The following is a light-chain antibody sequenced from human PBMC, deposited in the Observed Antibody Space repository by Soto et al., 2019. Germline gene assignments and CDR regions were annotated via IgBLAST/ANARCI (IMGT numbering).Light chain of an antibody. CDR3: QSYDSSLSGSNWV. J-gene: IGLJ3*02. CDR2: ANT. Sequence: QSVLTQPPSVSGAPGQRVTISCTGSSSNIGAGYDVHWYQQLPGTAPKLLIYANTNRPSGVPDRFSGSKSGTSASLAITGLQAEDEADYYCQSYDSSLSGSNWVFGGGTKL. V-gene: IGLV1-40*01. CDR1: SSNIGAGYD.